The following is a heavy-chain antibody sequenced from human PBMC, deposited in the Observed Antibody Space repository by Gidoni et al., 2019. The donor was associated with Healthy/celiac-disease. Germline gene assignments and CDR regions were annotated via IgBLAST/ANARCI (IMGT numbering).Heavy chain of an antibody. CDR3: ARGDLLYGMDV. D-gene: IGHD1-26*01. CDR2: ISSSSSTI. V-gene: IGHV3-48*01. Sequence: EVQLVESGGGLVQPGGSLRLSCAASGFTFSSYSMNWVRQAPGKGLEWVSYISSSSSTIYYADSVKGRFTISRDNAKNSLYLQMNSLRAEDTAVYYCARGDLLYGMDVWGQGTTVTVSS. J-gene: IGHJ6*02. CDR1: GFTFSSYS.